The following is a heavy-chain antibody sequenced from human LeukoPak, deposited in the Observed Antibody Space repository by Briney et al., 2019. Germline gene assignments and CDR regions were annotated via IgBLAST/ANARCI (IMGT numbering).Heavy chain of an antibody. CDR3: ARETSVTANAFDI. J-gene: IGHJ3*02. CDR2: IYYSGST. CDR1: GGSISSGDCY. V-gene: IGHV4-30-4*01. D-gene: IGHD2-21*02. Sequence: SETLSLTCTVSGGSISSGDCYRGWIRQPPGKGLEWIGYIYYSGSTYSNPSLKSRVTISVDTSKNQFSLNLTSVTAADTAVYYSARETSVTANAFDIWGRGTMVTVSS.